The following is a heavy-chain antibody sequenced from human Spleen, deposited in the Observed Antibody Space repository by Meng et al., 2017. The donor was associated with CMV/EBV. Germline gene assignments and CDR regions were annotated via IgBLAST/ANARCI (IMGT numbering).Heavy chain of an antibody. CDR3: ARAWDLGYCSNTNCFTFDY. D-gene: IGHD2-2*01. CDR2: IYSSGST. Sequence: SGDFYWSWIRRPPGKGLEWLGYIYSSGSTYYNPSLRGRINISMDTSKNQFSLKLSSVTAADTAVYHCARAWDLGYCSNTNCFTFDYWGQGTLVTVSS. V-gene: IGHV4-30-4*08. J-gene: IGHJ4*02. CDR1: SGDFY.